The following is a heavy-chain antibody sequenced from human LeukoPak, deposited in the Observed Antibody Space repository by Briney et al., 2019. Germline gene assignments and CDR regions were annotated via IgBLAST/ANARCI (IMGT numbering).Heavy chain of an antibody. D-gene: IGHD1-1*01. J-gene: IGHJ4*02. CDR2: IKEDGSET. V-gene: IGHV3-7*01. CDR1: GFTFSSTW. CDR3: VRHQGTTFDY. Sequence: GGSLRLSCAASGFTFSSTWMTWVRQAPGQGLEWVANIKEDGSETYYVDSMEGRFTISRDNTKNSLYLQMNGLRDEDTALYYCVRHQGTTFDYWGQGTLVTVSS.